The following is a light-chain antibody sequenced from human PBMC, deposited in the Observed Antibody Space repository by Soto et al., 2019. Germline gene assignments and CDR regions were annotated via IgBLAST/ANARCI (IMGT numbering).Light chain of an antibody. J-gene: IGLJ1*01. Sequence: QSALTQPRSVSGSHGQSVTISCTGTSSDVGCYNYVSWYQQHPGKAPKLMIYDVSERPSGVPDRFSGSKSGNTASLTISGLQAEDEADYYCCSYAGSFYVFGTGTKLTVL. CDR3: CSYAGSFYV. V-gene: IGLV2-11*01. CDR1: SSDVGCYNY. CDR2: DVS.